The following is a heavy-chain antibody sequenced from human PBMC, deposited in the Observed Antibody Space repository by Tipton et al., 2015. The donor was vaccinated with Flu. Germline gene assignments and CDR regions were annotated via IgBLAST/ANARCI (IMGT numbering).Heavy chain of an antibody. CDR2: IHPDASDT. CDR1: GYFFTSYW. Sequence: QSGPEVKKPGESLMISCKTSGYFFTSYWIAWVRQVPGKGLEWMGMIHPDASDTRYSPSFQGHVSMSADKSIRTAYLHGSSLKASDTAMYYCARRIVATIWAFDVWGQETMVSVSS. V-gene: IGHV5-51*03. CDR3: ARRIVATIWAFDV. D-gene: IGHD5-12*01. J-gene: IGHJ3*01.